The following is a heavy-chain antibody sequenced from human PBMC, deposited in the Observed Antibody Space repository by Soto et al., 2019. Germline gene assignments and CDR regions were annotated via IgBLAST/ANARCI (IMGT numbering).Heavy chain of an antibody. CDR2: IYWDDDK. Sequence: QITLKESGPTVVKPTQTLTLTCTFSGFSLRSSGMGVGWIRQPPGKALEWLALIYWDDDKRYSPSLKSRLNITKDTFKNQVVLTMTNMDPVDTATYFCALSSRWLQLRDAFDIWGQGTMVTVSS. CDR1: GFSLRSSGMG. D-gene: IGHD1-1*01. V-gene: IGHV2-5*02. CDR3: ALSSRWLQLRDAFDI. J-gene: IGHJ3*02.